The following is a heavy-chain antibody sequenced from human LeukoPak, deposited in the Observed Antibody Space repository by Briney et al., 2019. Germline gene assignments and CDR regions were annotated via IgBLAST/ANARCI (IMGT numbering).Heavy chain of an antibody. V-gene: IGHV3-66*02. D-gene: IGHD3-3*01. CDR2: IYSGGST. CDR3: ARAGGTIFGVVIPFDY. CDR1: GFTVSSNY. Sequence: GGSLRLSCAASGFTVSSNYMSWVRRAPGKGLEWVSVIYSGGSTYYADSVKGRFTISRDNSKNTLYLQMNSLRAEDTAVYYCARAGGTIFGVVIPFDYWGQGTLVTVSS. J-gene: IGHJ4*02.